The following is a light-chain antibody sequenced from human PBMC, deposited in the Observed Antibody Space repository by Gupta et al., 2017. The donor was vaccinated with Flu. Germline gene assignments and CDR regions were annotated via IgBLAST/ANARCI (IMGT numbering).Light chain of an antibody. V-gene: IGLV2-8*01. J-gene: IGLJ3*02. CDR3: HSYAGSNTWV. CDR1: SSDVGGYNY. Sequence: SVTISCTGTSSDVGGYNYVSWYQQHPGKAPKLMIYEVTNRPSGVPDRFSGSKSDNTASLTVSGLQAEDEAEYYCHSYAGSNTWVFGGGTKLTVL. CDR2: EVT.